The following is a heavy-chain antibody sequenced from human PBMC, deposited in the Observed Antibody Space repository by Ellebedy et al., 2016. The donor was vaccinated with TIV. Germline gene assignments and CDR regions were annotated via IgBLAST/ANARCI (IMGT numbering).Heavy chain of an antibody. D-gene: IGHD6-13*01. J-gene: IGHJ6*02. CDR3: TSAAASKFSYYAGVDD. Sequence: GGSLRLSXIPSGFTFDDYALSWIRQASGKGLEWVGSIRGKRYAGTTEYAAPVEGRFIISRDDSKSIAYLQMNSLKTEDTAIYYCTSAAASKFSYYAGVDDWGQGTTITVS. V-gene: IGHV3-49*03. CDR2: IRGKRYAGTT. CDR1: GFTFDDYA.